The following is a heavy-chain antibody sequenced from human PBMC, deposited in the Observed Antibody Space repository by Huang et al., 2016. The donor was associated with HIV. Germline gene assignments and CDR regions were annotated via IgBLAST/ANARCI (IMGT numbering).Heavy chain of an antibody. CDR1: GFAFSNNA. CDR2: VSFDGRQT. CDR3: ASAPARALSYFDN. V-gene: IGHV3-30*15. D-gene: IGHD3-10*01. J-gene: IGHJ4*02. Sequence: QVLLVESGGGVVQTGKSLRLSCTASGFAFSNNAKHLVRQAPVKGLGCVEGVSFDGRQTYLAYSVNDQVTISRDNSKSTLFLQMSSLRPDDTAVYYCASAPARALSYFDNWGQGTLVTVSS.